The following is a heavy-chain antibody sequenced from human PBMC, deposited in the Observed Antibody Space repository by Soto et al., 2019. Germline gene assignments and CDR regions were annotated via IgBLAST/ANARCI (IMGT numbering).Heavy chain of an antibody. CDR2: IIPIIGTP. CDR3: ARDLEFRDGNISHLDY. D-gene: IGHD3-10*01. J-gene: IGHJ4*02. V-gene: IGHV1-69*13. CDR1: GGTFRNHV. Sequence: SVKVSCKASGGTFRNHVFNWVRQAPGQGLEWMGGIIPIIGTPNYAQKFQGRVTITADASTNTVYLEVSSLRSQDTAVYYCARDLEFRDGNISHLDYWGQGTRGTVSS.